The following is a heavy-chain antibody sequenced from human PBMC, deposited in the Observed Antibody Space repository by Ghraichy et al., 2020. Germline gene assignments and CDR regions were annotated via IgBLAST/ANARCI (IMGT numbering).Heavy chain of an antibody. V-gene: IGHV1-69*06. CDR3: ARDRGDCSGGSCYSGGAHWVDP. D-gene: IGHD2-15*01. CDR1: GGTFSSYA. Sequence: AVKVSCKASGGTFSSYAISWVRQAPGQGLEWMGGIIPIFGTANYAQKFQGRVTITADKSTSTAYMELSSLRSEDTAVYYCARDRGDCSGGSCYSGGAHWVDPWGQGTLVTVSS. J-gene: IGHJ5*02. CDR2: IIPIFGTA.